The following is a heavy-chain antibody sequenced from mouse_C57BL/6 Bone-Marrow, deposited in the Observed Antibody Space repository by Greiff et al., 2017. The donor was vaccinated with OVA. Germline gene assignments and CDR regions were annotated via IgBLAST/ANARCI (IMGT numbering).Heavy chain of an antibody. CDR3: ARSYDGYPYYYAMDY. Sequence: VQLQQPGAELVMPGASVKLSCKASGYTFTSYWMHWVKQRPGQGLEWIGEIDPSDSYTNYNQKFKGKSTLTVDKSSSTAYMQLSSLTSEDSAVYCCARSYDGYPYYYAMDYWGQGTSVTVSS. J-gene: IGHJ4*01. CDR2: IDPSDSYT. D-gene: IGHD2-3*01. V-gene: IGHV1-69*01. CDR1: GYTFTSYW.